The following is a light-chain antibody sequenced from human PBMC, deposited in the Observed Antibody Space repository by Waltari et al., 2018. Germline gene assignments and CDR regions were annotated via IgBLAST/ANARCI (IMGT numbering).Light chain of an antibody. CDR3: LLYYDGPWV. V-gene: IGLV7-43*01. J-gene: IGLJ3*02. CDR1: MAGVTRAHH. Sequence: QTVVTQEPSRTVSPGGTVTLTCASSMAGVTRAHHPIWFQQKPGQAPRALIYSATNKHSWTPARFSGSLLGGKPALTLSAVQPEDEADYYCLLYYDGPWVFGGGTKLTVL. CDR2: SAT.